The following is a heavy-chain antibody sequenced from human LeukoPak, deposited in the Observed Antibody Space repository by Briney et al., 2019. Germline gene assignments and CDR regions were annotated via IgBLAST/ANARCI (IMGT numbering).Heavy chain of an antibody. V-gene: IGHV1-18*01. D-gene: IGHD2-2*01. J-gene: IGHJ4*02. CDR1: GYTFTNYD. Sequence: GASVKVSCKASGYTFTNYDINWVRQAPGQGLEWMGWISAYNGNTRYAQKFQGRVTMTTDTSTSTAYMELRSLRSDDTAVYYCARGCSSTSCYAEGIFDYWGQGTLVTVSS. CDR2: ISAYNGNT. CDR3: ARGCSSTSCYAEGIFDY.